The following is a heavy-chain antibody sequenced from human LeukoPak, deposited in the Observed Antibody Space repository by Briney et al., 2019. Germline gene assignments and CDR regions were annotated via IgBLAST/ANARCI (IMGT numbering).Heavy chain of an antibody. J-gene: IGHJ4*02. V-gene: IGHV1-8*01. CDR1: GYTFTSYD. D-gene: IGHD3-16*02. CDR3: ARVGYYDYVWGSYRLYYFDY. CDR2: MNPNSGNT. Sequence: ASVKVSCKASGYTFTSYDSNWVRQATGQGLEWMGWMNPNSGNTGYAQKFQGRVTMTRNTSISTAYMELSSLRSEDTAVYYCARVGYYDYVWGSYRLYYFDYWGQGTLVTVSS.